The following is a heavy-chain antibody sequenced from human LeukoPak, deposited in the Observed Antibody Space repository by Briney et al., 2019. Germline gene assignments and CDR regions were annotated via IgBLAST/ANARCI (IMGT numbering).Heavy chain of an antibody. V-gene: IGHV1-18*01. CDR2: ISAYNGNT. J-gene: IGHJ3*02. D-gene: IGHD4-17*01. CDR1: GYTFTSYG. Sequence: ASVKVSCKASGYTFTSYGISWVRQAHGQGLEWMGWISAYNGNTNYAQKLQGRVTMTTDTSTSTAYMELRSLRSDDTAVYYCARNMADYGDYVYDAFDIWGQGTMVTVSS. CDR3: ARNMADYGDYVYDAFDI.